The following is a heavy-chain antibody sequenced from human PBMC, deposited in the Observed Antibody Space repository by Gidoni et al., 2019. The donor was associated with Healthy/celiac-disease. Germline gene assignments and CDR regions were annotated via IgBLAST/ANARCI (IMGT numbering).Heavy chain of an antibody. Sequence: EVQLVESGGGLVQPGGSLRLSCAASGFTFSSYSMNWVRQAPGKGLEWVSYISSSSSTIYYADSVKGRFTISRDNAKNSLYLQMNSLRAEDTAVYYCARGPRGGSGVFDYWGQGTLVTVSS. CDR2: ISSSSSTI. CDR3: ARGPRGGSGVFDY. D-gene: IGHD3-10*01. CDR1: GFTFSSYS. J-gene: IGHJ4*02. V-gene: IGHV3-48*01.